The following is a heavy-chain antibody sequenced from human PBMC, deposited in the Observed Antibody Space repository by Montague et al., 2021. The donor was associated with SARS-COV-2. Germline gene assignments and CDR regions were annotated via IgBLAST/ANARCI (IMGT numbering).Heavy chain of an antibody. J-gene: IGHJ4*02. CDR2: ISIYGDKT. CDR3: ANEEVPNDY. Sequence: WIRQAPGKGLEWVSGISIYGDKTYYEDSVKGRFTISRDNSRNTVYLQMNSLRADDTATYYCANEEVPNDYWGRGTLVIVSS. V-gene: IGHV3-23*01.